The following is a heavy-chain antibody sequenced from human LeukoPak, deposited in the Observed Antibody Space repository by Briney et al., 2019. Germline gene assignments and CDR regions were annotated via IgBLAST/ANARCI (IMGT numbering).Heavy chain of an antibody. CDR3: VRGTSGSYSDY. CDR1: GFTFSSYW. V-gene: IGHV3-74*01. Sequence: PGGSLRLSCAASGFTFSSYWMHWVRQAPGKGLVWVSRINSDGSSTSYADSVKGRFTISRDNAKNTLYLQMNSLRAEDTAGYYCVRGTSGSYSDYWGQGTLVTVSS. J-gene: IGHJ4*02. CDR2: INSDGSST. D-gene: IGHD1-26*01.